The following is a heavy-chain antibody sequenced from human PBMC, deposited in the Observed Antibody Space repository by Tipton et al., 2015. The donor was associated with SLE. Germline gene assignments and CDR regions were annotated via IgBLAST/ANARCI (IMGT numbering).Heavy chain of an antibody. D-gene: IGHD3-10*02. J-gene: IGHJ4*02. V-gene: IGHV3-15*01. CDR3: AKDWGYYVKSYYFDY. Sequence: SLRLSCAASGFTFTDAWMRWVRQAPGRGLEWVGRVKSKGSGGTIEYAAPVKDRFTISRDDSKNMLYLQMNSLRAEDTAVYYCAKDWGYYVKSYYFDYWGQGTLVTVSS. CDR1: GFTFTDAW. CDR2: VKSKGSGGTI.